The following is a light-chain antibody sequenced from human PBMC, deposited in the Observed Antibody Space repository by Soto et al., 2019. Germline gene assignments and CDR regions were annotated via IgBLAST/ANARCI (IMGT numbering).Light chain of an antibody. CDR3: QQYSSSLIT. J-gene: IGKJ5*01. CDR1: QSVSSH. CDR2: GAS. V-gene: IGKV3-20*01. Sequence: EIVMTQPPDTLFVSLGEGATLSCRASQSVSSHLAWYQHKPGQAPRLLIYGASGRATGIPDRFRGSGSGTDFTLTISRLEPEDFAVYYCQQYSSSLITFGQGTRLEIK.